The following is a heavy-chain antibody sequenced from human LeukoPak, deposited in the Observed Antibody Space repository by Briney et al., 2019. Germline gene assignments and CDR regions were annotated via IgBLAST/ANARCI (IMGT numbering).Heavy chain of an antibody. V-gene: IGHV3-30*18. CDR2: MSYDGSNK. Sequence: GGSLRLSCAASGFTFSSYGMHWVRQAPGKGLEWVAVMSYDGSNKYYADSVKGRFTISRDNSKNTLYLQMNSLRAEDTAVYYCAKVRWELRTLGAFDIWGQGTMVTVSS. J-gene: IGHJ3*02. CDR3: AKVRWELRTLGAFDI. D-gene: IGHD1-26*01. CDR1: GFTFSSYG.